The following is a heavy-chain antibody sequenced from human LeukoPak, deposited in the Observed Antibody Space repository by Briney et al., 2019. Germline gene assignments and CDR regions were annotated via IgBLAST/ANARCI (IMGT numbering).Heavy chain of an antibody. Sequence: PSETLSLTCTVSGGSISSGSYYWSWIRQPAGKGLEWIGRMHSSGRTSYNPSLKSRVTISVDTSKNQFSLKLSSVTAADTAVYYCARSPSILTGYPGHPFDYWGQGTLVTVSS. CDR3: ARSPSILTGYPGHPFDY. CDR2: MHSSGRT. CDR1: GGSISSGSYY. D-gene: IGHD3-9*01. J-gene: IGHJ4*02. V-gene: IGHV4-61*02.